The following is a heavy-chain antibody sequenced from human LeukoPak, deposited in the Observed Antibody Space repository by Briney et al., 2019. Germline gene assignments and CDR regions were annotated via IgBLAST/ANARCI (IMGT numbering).Heavy chain of an antibody. Sequence: GGSLRLSCAASGFTFDDYGMSWVRQAPGKGLEWVSDINCNGGSTGYADSVKGRFTICRDNAKNSLYLQMNSLRAEDTALYYCARDRYCSGGSCYYFDYWGQGTLVTVSS. V-gene: IGHV3-20*04. CDR1: GFTFDDYG. J-gene: IGHJ4*02. CDR3: ARDRYCSGGSCYYFDY. CDR2: INCNGGST. D-gene: IGHD2-15*01.